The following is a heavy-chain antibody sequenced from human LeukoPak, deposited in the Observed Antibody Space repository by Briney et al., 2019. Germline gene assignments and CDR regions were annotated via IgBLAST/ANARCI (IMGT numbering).Heavy chain of an antibody. Sequence: PGGSLRLSCAASGFTFSDYYMSWIRQAPGKGLEWVSYISSSGSTIYYADSVKGRFTISRDNAKNSLYLQMNSLRAGDTAVYYCARYSGSYYRSDFDYWGQGTLVTVSS. J-gene: IGHJ4*02. CDR1: GFTFSDYY. CDR3: ARYSGSYYRSDFDY. V-gene: IGHV3-11*01. CDR2: ISSSGSTI. D-gene: IGHD1-26*01.